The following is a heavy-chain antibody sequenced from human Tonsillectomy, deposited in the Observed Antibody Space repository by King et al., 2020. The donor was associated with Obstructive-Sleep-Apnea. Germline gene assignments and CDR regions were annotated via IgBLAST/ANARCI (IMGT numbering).Heavy chain of an antibody. J-gene: IGHJ4*02. CDR1: GGSISSISYY. Sequence: LQLQESGPGLVKPSETLSLTCTVSGGSISSISYYWGWIRQPPGKGLEWIGSIYYSGSTYYNPSLKSRVTISVDTSKNQFSLKLSSVTAADTAVYYCARETHYYDSSGYLSYFDYWGQGTLVTVSS. V-gene: IGHV4-39*07. CDR3: ARETHYYDSSGYLSYFDY. CDR2: IYYSGST. D-gene: IGHD3-22*01.